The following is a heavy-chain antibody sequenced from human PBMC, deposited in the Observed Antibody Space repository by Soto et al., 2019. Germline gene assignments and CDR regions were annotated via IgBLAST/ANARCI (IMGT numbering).Heavy chain of an antibody. D-gene: IGHD2-15*01. CDR1: GFTFRSYW. CDR2: INSDGSST. Sequence: EVQLVESGGGLVQPGGSLSLSCAASGFTFRSYWMHWVRQAPGKALVWVSRINSDGSSTSYADSVKGRFTISRDNAKNTLYLEMNSLRAEDTAVYYCVRSSLVVAAATREDYWGQGTLVTVSS. J-gene: IGHJ4*02. V-gene: IGHV3-74*01. CDR3: VRSSLVVAAATREDY.